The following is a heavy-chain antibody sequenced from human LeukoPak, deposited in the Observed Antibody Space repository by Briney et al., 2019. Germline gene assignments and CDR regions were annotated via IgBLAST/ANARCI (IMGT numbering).Heavy chain of an antibody. CDR3: ARGVLGYSYGFDY. CDR1: GFTVSSNY. V-gene: IGHV3-53*04. J-gene: IGHJ4*02. Sequence: PGGSLRLSCAASGFTVSSNYMSWVRPAPGKGLEGVSVIFSGGTTYYADSVKGRFTISRHNSENTLYLQMNSLRGEDTAVYYCARGVLGYSYGFDYWGQGTLVTVSS. D-gene: IGHD5-18*01. CDR2: IFSGGTT.